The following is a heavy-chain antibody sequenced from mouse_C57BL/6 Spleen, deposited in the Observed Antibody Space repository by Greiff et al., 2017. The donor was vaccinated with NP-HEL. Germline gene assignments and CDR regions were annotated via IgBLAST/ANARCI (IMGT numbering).Heavy chain of an antibody. CDR3: TIWGGYGSSFFYAMDY. CDR1: GYTFTDYE. Sequence: QVQLQQSGAELVRPGASVTLSCKASGYTFTDYEMHWVKQTPVHGLEWIGAIDPETGGTAYNQKFKGKAILTADKSSSTSYMELRRLTSEDSAVYCCTIWGGYGSSFFYAMDYWGQGTSVTVSS. J-gene: IGHJ4*01. D-gene: IGHD1-1*01. CDR2: IDPETGGT. V-gene: IGHV1-15*01.